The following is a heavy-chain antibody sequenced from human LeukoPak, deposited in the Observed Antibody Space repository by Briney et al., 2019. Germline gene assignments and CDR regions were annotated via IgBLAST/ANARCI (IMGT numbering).Heavy chain of an antibody. Sequence: GGSLRLSCTASGFTFGDYAMGWIRQAPGKGLEWVGFIRSKAYGETADYAASVKGRFTISRDDSKAIAYLQMNSLKTEDTAVYHCTRDRGAYNLYDYWGQGTLVTVSS. CDR2: IRSKAYGETA. CDR3: TRDRGAYNLYDY. V-gene: IGHV3-49*03. J-gene: IGHJ4*02. D-gene: IGHD1-1*01. CDR1: GFTFGDYA.